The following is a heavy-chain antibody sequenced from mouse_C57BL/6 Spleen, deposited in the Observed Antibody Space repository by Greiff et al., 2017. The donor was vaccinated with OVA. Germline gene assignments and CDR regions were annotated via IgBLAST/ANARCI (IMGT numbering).Heavy chain of an antibody. CDR2: IHPNSGST. J-gene: IGHJ4*01. V-gene: IGHV1-64*01. Sequence: QVQLQQPGAELVKPGASVKLSCKASGYTFTSYWMHWVKQRPGQGLEWIGMIHPNSGSTNYNEKFKSKATLTVDKSSSTAYMQLSSLTSEDSAVYYCASGGYGSSYGMDYWGQGTSVTVSS. CDR3: ASGGYGSSYGMDY. CDR1: GYTFTSYW. D-gene: IGHD1-1*01.